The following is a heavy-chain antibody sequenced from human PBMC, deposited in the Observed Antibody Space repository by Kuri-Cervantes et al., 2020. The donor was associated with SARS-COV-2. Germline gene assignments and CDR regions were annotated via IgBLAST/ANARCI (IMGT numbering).Heavy chain of an antibody. Sequence: GSLRPSCAVYGGSFSGYYWSWIRQPPGKGLEWIGEINHSGSTNYNPSLKSRVTISVDTSKNQFSLKLSSVTAADTAVYYCARGRGEGYCSGGSCYPGGKYYYYYYGMDVWGQGTTVTVSS. V-gene: IGHV4-34*01. CDR3: ARGRGEGYCSGGSCYPGGKYYYYYYGMDV. J-gene: IGHJ6*02. CDR2: INHSGST. CDR1: GGSFSGYY. D-gene: IGHD2-15*01.